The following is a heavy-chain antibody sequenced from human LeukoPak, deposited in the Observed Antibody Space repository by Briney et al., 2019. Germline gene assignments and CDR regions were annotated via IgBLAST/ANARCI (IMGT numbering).Heavy chain of an antibody. CDR1: GFTFSSYS. CDR3: ARDARQYSGSYYRGNWFDP. V-gene: IGHV3-21*01. Sequence: GGSLRLSCAASGFTFSSYSMNWDRQAPGKGLEWVSSISSSSSYIYYADSVKGRFTISRDNAKNSLYLQMNSLRAEDTAVYYCARDARQYSGSYYRGNWFDPWGQGTLVTVSS. D-gene: IGHD1-26*01. J-gene: IGHJ5*02. CDR2: ISSSSSYI.